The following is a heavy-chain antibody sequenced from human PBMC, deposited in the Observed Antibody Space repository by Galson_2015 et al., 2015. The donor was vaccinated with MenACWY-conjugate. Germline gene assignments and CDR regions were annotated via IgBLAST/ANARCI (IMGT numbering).Heavy chain of an antibody. Sequence: SLRLSCAASGFGFSDHYMDWVRQAPGKGLEWVGRIRNKANSYTTEYAASVKGRFTISRDDSKNSLYLQMDSLKTEDTAVYCCARGLSGSGYFDYWGQGTLVTVSS. CDR2: IRNKANSYTT. CDR3: ARGLSGSGYFDY. J-gene: IGHJ4*02. CDR1: GFGFSDHY. V-gene: IGHV3-72*01. D-gene: IGHD2-8*02.